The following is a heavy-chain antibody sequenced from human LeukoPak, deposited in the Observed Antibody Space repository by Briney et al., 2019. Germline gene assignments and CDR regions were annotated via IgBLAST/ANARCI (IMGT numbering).Heavy chain of an antibody. CDR2: IIPIFGTA. CDR3: ARVTIDYGDYWFDP. CDR1: GGTFSSYA. V-gene: IGHV1-69*13. D-gene: IGHD4-17*01. Sequence: GASVKVSCRASGGTFSSYAISWVRQAPGQGLEWMGGIIPIFGTANYARKFQGRVTITADESTSTAYMELSSLRSQDTAVYYCARVTIDYGDYWFDPWGQGTLVTVSS. J-gene: IGHJ5*02.